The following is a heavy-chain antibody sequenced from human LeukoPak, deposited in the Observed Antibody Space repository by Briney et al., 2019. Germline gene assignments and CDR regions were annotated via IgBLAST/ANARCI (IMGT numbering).Heavy chain of an antibody. D-gene: IGHD6-13*01. CDR1: GGSISSYY. V-gene: IGHV4-59*01. Sequence: SETLSLTCTVSGGSISSYYWSWIRQPPGKGLEWIGYIYYSGSTNYNPSLKSRFTISVDTSKNQFSLKLSSVTAADTAVYYCARDSGGSNDYWGQGALVNVSS. CDR2: IYYSGST. CDR3: ARDSGGSNDY. J-gene: IGHJ4*02.